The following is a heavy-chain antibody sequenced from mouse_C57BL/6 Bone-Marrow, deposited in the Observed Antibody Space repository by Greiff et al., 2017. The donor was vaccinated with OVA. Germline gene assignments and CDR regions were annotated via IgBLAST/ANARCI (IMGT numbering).Heavy chain of an antibody. CDR1: GFSLTSYG. Sequence: VQLQQSGPGLVQPSQSLSITCTVSGFSLTSYGVHWVRQSPGKGLEWLGVIWSGGSTDYNAAFISRLSISKDNSKSQVFFKMSSLQADDTAIYYCAREGVRRWYFDVWGTGTTVTVSS. D-gene: IGHD1-2*01. CDR2: IWSGGST. J-gene: IGHJ1*03. V-gene: IGHV2-2*01. CDR3: AREGVRRWYFDV.